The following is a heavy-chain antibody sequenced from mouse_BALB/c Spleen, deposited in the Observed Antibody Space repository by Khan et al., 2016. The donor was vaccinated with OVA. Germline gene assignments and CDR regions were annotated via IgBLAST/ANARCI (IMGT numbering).Heavy chain of an antibody. Sequence: QLQQSGPELMKPGASVKISCKASGYSFTSYYIHWLMQSHGKSLEWIGYIDPFSGGTTYNQKFKGKATLTVDKSSSPAYIHLSNLTSEDSAVYYGTRQGYVAWFTYWGQGTLVTVSA. CDR1: GYSFTSYY. CDR2: IDPFSGGT. CDR3: TRQGYVAWFTY. J-gene: IGHJ3*01. V-gene: IGHV1S135*01. D-gene: IGHD2-2*01.